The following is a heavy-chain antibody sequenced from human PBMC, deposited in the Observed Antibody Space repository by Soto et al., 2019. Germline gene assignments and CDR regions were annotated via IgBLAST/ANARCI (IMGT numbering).Heavy chain of an antibody. D-gene: IGHD3-22*01. CDR3: ARNELYDSSGDAFDI. CDR1: GGSISSGDYY. CDR2: IYYSGST. Sequence: SETLSLTCTVSGGSISSGDYYWSWIRQPPGKGLEWIGYIYYSGSTYYNPSLKSRVTISVDTSKNQFSLKLSSVTAADTAVYYCARNELYDSSGDAFDIWGQGTMVTVSS. J-gene: IGHJ3*02. V-gene: IGHV4-30-4*01.